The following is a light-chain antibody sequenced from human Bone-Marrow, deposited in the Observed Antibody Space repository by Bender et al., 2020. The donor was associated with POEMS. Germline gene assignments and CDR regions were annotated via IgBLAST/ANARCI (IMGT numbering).Light chain of an antibody. CDR1: SSNIGAGYD. Sequence: QSVLTQPPSVSEAPGQRVTISCTGSSSNIGAGYDVHWYQQLPGTAPKLLIYGNTNRPSGVPDRFSGSKSGTSASLTIAGLQSEDEADYYCQSYDNSLGGWVFGGGTKLTVL. CDR3: QSYDNSLGGWV. V-gene: IGLV1-40*01. CDR2: GNT. J-gene: IGLJ3*02.